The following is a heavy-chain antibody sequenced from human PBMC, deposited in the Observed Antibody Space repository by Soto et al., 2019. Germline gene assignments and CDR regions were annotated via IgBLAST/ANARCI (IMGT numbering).Heavy chain of an antibody. J-gene: IGHJ5*02. CDR1: GFTFSSYS. V-gene: IGHV3-21*01. CDR2: ISSSSSYM. CDR3: ARDRISWFDP. Sequence: GGSLRLSCAASGFTFSSYSMNWVRQAPGKGLEWVSSISSSSSYMYYADSVKGRFTISRDNAKNSLYLQMNSLRAEDTAVYYCARDRISWFDPWGQGTLVTVSS. D-gene: IGHD3-3*02.